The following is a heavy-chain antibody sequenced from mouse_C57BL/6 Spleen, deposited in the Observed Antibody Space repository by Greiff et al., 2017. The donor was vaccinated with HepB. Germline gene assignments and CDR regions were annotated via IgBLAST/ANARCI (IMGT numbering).Heavy chain of an antibody. V-gene: IGHV1-4*01. J-gene: IGHJ4*01. CDR3: ARSITTVNAMDD. Sequence: VQLQQSGAELARPGASVKMSCKASGYTFTSYTMHWVKQRPGQGLEWIGYINPSSGYTKYNQKFKDKATLTADKSSSTAYMQLSSLTSEDSAVYYCARSITTVNAMDDWGQGTSVTVSS. CDR2: INPSSGYT. CDR1: GYTFTSYT. D-gene: IGHD1-1*01.